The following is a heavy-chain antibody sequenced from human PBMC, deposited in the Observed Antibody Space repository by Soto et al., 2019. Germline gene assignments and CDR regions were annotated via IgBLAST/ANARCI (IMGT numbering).Heavy chain of an antibody. CDR1: GLSSTNFA. V-gene: IGHV3-23*01. Sequence: PGGPQYLCSTAYGLSSTNFAVSWVRKAPWRGLEWVAGIGASGDITYYADSVKGRFTISRDNSKNTLYLQMNSLRAEDTAVYYCALTTVTTVYYYGMDVWGQGNTVTGS. J-gene: IGHJ6*02. CDR2: IGASGDIT. D-gene: IGHD4-17*01. CDR3: ALTTVTTVYYYGMDV.